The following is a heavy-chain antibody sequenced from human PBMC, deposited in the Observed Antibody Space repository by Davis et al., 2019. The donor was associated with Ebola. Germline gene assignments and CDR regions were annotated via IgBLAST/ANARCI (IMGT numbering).Heavy chain of an antibody. CDR3: ARDFDGGNYHFDY. D-gene: IGHD3-9*01. Sequence: SVKVSCKTSGGSFSSHPISWVRQAPRQGLEWMGGIIPIFDTPRYAQKFQGRITITADASTSTAYMELSSLRSEDTATYFCARDFDGGNYHFDYWGPGTPVTVSS. V-gene: IGHV1-69*13. CDR2: IIPIFDTP. CDR1: GGSFSSHP. J-gene: IGHJ4*02.